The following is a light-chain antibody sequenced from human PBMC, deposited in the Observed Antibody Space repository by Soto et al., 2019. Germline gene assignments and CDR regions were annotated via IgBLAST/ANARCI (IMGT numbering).Light chain of an antibody. CDR1: SSDVGRYNY. CDR3: SSYTSSSTRV. Sequence: QSALTQPASVSGSPGQSITISCIGTSSDVGRYNYVSWYQQHPGQAPRLMIYDVNNRPSGVSIRFSGSKSDNTASLTISGLQAEDEADYYCSSYTSSSTRVFGTGTKVTVL. CDR2: DVN. J-gene: IGLJ1*01. V-gene: IGLV2-14*01.